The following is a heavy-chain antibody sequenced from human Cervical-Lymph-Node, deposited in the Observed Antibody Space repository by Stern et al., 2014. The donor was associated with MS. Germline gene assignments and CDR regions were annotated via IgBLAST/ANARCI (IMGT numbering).Heavy chain of an antibody. J-gene: IGHJ4*02. Sequence: QITLKESGPTLVKPTQTLTLTCTFSGFSLSTSGVGVGWIRQPPGKALEGLAHIYWDDDKRYSPSLKSRLTITKDTAKNQVVLTMTNMDPVDTATYYCAHEDTAMVMGYWGQGTLVTVSS. CDR2: IYWDDDK. D-gene: IGHD5-18*01. CDR3: AHEDTAMVMGY. V-gene: IGHV2-5*02. CDR1: GFSLSTSGVG.